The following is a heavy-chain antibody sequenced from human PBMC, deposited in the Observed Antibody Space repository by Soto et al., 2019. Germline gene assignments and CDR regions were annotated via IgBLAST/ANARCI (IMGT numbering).Heavy chain of an antibody. CDR3: AREEGYCGGGGCFRSAFDL. J-gene: IGHJ3*01. CDR2: ISHSGGT. D-gene: IGHD2-15*01. V-gene: IGHV4-34*01. CDR1: GGSFSGYY. Sequence: QVQLQQWGAGLLKPSETLSLTCAVYGGSFSGYYWSWIRQPPGKGLEWIGEISHSGGTYYSPSLKSRVTISEDTSKNQFSLKLSSVTAADTAVYYCAREEGYCGGGGCFRSAFDLWGQGTVVTVSS.